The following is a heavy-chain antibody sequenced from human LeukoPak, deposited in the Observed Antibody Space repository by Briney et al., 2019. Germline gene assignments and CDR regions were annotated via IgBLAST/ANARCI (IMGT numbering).Heavy chain of an antibody. CDR2: IYYRGST. Sequence: PSETLSLTCTVSGGSISSYYWSWIRQPPGKGLEWIGYIYYRGSTNYNPSLKSRVTISVDTSKNQFSLKLSSVTAADTAVYYCASLLPGYSSGWYFGYWGQGTLVTVSS. CDR3: ASLLPGYSSGWYFGY. CDR1: GGSISSYY. J-gene: IGHJ4*02. D-gene: IGHD6-19*01. V-gene: IGHV4-59*01.